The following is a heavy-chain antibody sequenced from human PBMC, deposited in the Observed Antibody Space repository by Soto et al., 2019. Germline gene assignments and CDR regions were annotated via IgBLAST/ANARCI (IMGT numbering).Heavy chain of an antibody. Sequence: GGSLRLSCTASGFTFGDYAMSWFRQAPGKGLEWVGFIRSKAYGGTTEYAASVKGRFTISRDDSKSIAYLQMNSLKTEDTAVYYCTRVAIVDTAMANFDYWGQGTLVTVSS. CDR2: IRSKAYGGTT. D-gene: IGHD5-18*01. CDR3: TRVAIVDTAMANFDY. V-gene: IGHV3-49*03. J-gene: IGHJ4*02. CDR1: GFTFGDYA.